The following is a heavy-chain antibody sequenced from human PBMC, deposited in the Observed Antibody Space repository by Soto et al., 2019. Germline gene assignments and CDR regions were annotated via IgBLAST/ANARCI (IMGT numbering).Heavy chain of an antibody. CDR3: AREEATILFKDYYYYMDV. CDR1: GFTFSSYS. D-gene: IGHD5-12*01. CDR2: ISSSSSYI. V-gene: IGHV3-21*01. Sequence: GGSLRLSCAASGFTFSSYSMNWVRQAPGKGLEWVSSISSSSSYIYYADSVKGRFTISRDNAKNSLYLQMNSLRAEDTAVYYCAREEATILFKDYYYYMDVWGKGTTVTVSS. J-gene: IGHJ6*03.